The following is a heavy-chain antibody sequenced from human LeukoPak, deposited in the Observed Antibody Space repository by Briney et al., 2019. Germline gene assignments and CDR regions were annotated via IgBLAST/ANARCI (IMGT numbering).Heavy chain of an antibody. CDR2: ISYDGSNK. V-gene: IGHV3-30*01. CDR1: GFTFSSYA. D-gene: IGHD1-26*01. CDR3: ARARWEFGPTDFDY. Sequence: PGRSLRLSCAASGFTFSSYAMHWVRQAPGKGLEWVAVISYDGSNKYYADSVKGRFTISIDNSKNTLYLQMNSLRAEDTAVYYCARARWEFGPTDFDYWGQGTLVTVSS. J-gene: IGHJ4*02.